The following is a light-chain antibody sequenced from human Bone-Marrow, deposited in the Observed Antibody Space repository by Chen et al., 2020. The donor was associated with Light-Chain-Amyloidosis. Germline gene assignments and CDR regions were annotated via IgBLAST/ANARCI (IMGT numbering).Light chain of an antibody. Sequence: SYVLTQPSSLSVAPGQTATIACGGNNIGSTSVHWYQQTPGQAPLLVVYDDSDRPSGIPERFSGSNSGNTATLAIIRVEAEDEADYYWQVWDRSSDRPVFGGGTKLTVL. J-gene: IGLJ3*02. CDR3: QVWDRSSDRPV. V-gene: IGLV3-21*02. CDR1: NIGSTS. CDR2: DDS.